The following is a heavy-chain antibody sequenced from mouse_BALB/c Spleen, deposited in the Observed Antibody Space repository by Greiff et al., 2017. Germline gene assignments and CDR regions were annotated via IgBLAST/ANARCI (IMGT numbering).Heavy chain of an antibody. CDR2: ISYSGST. CDR1: GYSITSDYA. CDR3: ARSYLLYGSSYWFAY. J-gene: IGHJ3*01. D-gene: IGHD1-1*01. V-gene: IGHV3-2*02. Sequence: EVQLQESGPGLVKPSQSLSLTCTVTGYSITSDYAWNWLRQFPGNILEWLGYISYSGSTSYNPSLKSRISITRDTSKNQFFLQLNSVTTEDTATYYCARSYLLYGSSYWFAYWGQGTLVTVSA.